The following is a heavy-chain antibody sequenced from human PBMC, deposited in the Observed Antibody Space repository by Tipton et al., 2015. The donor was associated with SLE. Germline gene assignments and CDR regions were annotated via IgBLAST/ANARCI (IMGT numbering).Heavy chain of an antibody. D-gene: IGHD6-13*01. CDR2: IYYSGST. Sequence: LRLSCSVSGGSMSYHYWSWIRQPPGKGLEWIGYIYYSGSTNYNPSLKSRVTISVDTSKNQFSLKLSSVTAADTAVYYCARPHIMAAAGDQAPTAFDIWGQGTMVTVSS. CDR3: ARPHIMAAAGDQAPTAFDI. J-gene: IGHJ3*02. CDR1: GGSMSYHY. V-gene: IGHV4-59*11.